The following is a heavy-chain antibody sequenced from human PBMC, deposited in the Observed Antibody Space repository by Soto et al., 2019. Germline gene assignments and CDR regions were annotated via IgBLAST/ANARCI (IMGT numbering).Heavy chain of an antibody. CDR3: ARLGGYCSSTSCYGYYGMDV. J-gene: IGHJ6*02. V-gene: IGHV4-39*01. CDR2: FYYSEST. D-gene: IGHD2-2*01. CDR1: GGSISNGPYS. Sequence: SETLSLTCTVSGGSISNGPYSWGWIRPPPGKGVEWIGTFYYSESTYYNPSLESRVTISVDTSKNQFSLKVSSVTVADTAVYYCARLGGYCSSTSCYGYYGMDVWGQGTTVTVSS.